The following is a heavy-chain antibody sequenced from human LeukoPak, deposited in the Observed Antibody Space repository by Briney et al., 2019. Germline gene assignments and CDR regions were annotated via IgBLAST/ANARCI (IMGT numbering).Heavy chain of an antibody. CDR3: ARDLRPYYCDSRIFYGMDV. CDR1: GYTFTSYA. J-gene: IGHJ6*02. V-gene: IGHV1-3*01. Sequence: GASVKVSCKASGYTFTSYAMHWVRQAPGQRLEWMGWVNAGNGNTKYSQKFQGRVTITRDTSASTAYMELSSLRSEDTAVYYCARDLRPYYCDSRIFYGMDVWGQGTTVTVSS. D-gene: IGHD3-22*01. CDR2: VNAGNGNT.